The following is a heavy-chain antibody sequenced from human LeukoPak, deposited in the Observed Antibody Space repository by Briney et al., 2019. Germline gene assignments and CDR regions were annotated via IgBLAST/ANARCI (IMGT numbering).Heavy chain of an antibody. V-gene: IGHV1-18*01. D-gene: IGHD6-13*01. J-gene: IGHJ6*03. CDR2: ISAYNGNT. CDR3: ARGPAAAAAWWTYYYYYYMDV. Sequence: ASVKVSCKASGYAFTSYGISWVRQAPGQGLEWMGWISAYNGNTNYAQKLQGRVTMTTDTSTSTAYMELRSLRSDDTAVYYCARGPAAAAAWWTYYYYYYMDVWGKGTTVTVSS. CDR1: GYAFTSYG.